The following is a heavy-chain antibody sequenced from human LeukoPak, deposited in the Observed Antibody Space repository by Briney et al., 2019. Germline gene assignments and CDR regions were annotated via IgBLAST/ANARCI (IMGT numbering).Heavy chain of an antibody. V-gene: IGHV3-30*02. CDR3: AKGGSASHNWFDP. CDR1: GFTFSDYG. J-gene: IGHJ5*02. D-gene: IGHD2-15*01. Sequence: PGGSLRLSCAASGFTFSDYGMHWVRQAPGKGLEWVAFIRNDGSNEYYPDSVKGRFTISRDNSRNKLYLQMNSLRPEDTAVYYCAKGGSASHNWFDPWGQGTLVTVSS. CDR2: IRNDGSNE.